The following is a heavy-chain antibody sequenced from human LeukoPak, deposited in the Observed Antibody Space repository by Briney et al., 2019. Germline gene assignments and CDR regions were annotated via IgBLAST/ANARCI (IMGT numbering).Heavy chain of an antibody. CDR2: ISRNSGNT. CDR1: GYTFTSYD. V-gene: IGHV1-8*01. CDR3: GADTASSLFDY. D-gene: IGHD5-18*01. Sequence: TSVKVSCKASGYTFTSYDINWVRQAPGQGLEWMGWISRNSGNTGYAQTFKGRVTMTRNTSISTAYMQLGSLRSEDTAVNYCGADTASSLFDYWGQGTLVTVSS. J-gene: IGHJ4*02.